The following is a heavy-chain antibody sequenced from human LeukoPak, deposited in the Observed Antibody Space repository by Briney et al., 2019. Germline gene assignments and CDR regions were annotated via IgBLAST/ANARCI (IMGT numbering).Heavy chain of an antibody. V-gene: IGHV4-39*01. CDR2: IYYSGST. CDR3: ARLSRPAAALDY. J-gene: IGHJ4*02. CDR1: GGSISSSSYY. Sequence: SETLSLTCTVFGGSISSSSYYWGWVRQPPGKGLEWIGSIYYSGSTYYNPSLKSRVTISVDTSKNQFSLKLSSVTAADTAVYYCARLSRPAAALDYWGQGTLVTVSS. D-gene: IGHD6-13*01.